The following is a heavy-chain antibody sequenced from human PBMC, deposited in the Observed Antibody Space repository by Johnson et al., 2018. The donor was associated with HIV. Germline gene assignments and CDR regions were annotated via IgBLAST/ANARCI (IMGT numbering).Heavy chain of an antibody. Sequence: VQLVESGGGVVQPGRSLRLSCAASGFTFGSYAMHWVRQAPDKGLEWVSVIYSGGSTYYADSVKGRFTISRDNSKNTMYLQMNSLRAEETAVYYCATVYYDILTGYYYDAFDIWGQGTMVTVSS. CDR1: GFTFGSYA. CDR2: IYSGGST. CDR3: ATVYYDILTGYYYDAFDI. V-gene: IGHV3-NL1*01. D-gene: IGHD3-9*01. J-gene: IGHJ3*02.